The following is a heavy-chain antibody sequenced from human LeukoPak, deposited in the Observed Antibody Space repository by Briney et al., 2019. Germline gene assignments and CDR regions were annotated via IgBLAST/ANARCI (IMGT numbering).Heavy chain of an antibody. V-gene: IGHV3-23*01. CDR2: ISGAGGST. Sequence: GGSPRLSCTASGFTFGDYAMSWVRQAPGKGLEWVSAISGAGGSTYYADSVKGRFTISRDNSKNTLYLQMKNQRAEDTAVYYCAKRPYDFWSGYFFQYWGQGTLVTVSS. D-gene: IGHD3-3*01. CDR3: AKRPYDFWSGYFFQY. J-gene: IGHJ4*02. CDR1: GFTFGDYA.